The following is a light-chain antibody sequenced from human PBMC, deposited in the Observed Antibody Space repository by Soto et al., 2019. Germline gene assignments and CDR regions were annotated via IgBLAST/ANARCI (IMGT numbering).Light chain of an antibody. Sequence: DIQMTPSPSSLSASVGDRVTITCRASQSSSRYLNWYQQKPGKAPKLLISAASSLQSGVPSRFSGSGSGTDFPLTISSLQPEDFATYSCQQSYSTPLTFGGGNKLEIK. CDR2: AAS. J-gene: IGKJ4*01. CDR1: QSSSRY. V-gene: IGKV1-39*01. CDR3: QQSYSTPLT.